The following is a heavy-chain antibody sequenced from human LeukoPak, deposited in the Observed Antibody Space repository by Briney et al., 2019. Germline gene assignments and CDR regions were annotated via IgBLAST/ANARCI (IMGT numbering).Heavy chain of an antibody. CDR3: ARGRYSYGLNWFDP. V-gene: IGHV4-59*01. CDR2: IYYSGST. J-gene: IGHJ5*02. CDR1: GGSISSYY. D-gene: IGHD5-18*01. Sequence: KPSETLSLTCTVSGGSISSYYWSWIRQPPGKGLEWIGYIYYSGSTNYNPSLKSRVTISVDTSKNQFSLKLSSVTAADTAVYYCARGRYSYGLNWFDPWGQGTLVTVSS.